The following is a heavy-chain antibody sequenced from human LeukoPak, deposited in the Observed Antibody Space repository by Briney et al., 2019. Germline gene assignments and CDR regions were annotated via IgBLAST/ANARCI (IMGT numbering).Heavy chain of an antibody. CDR1: GGSFSGYY. CDR3: ARTTTVTTSAFDI. J-gene: IGHJ3*02. D-gene: IGHD4-17*01. V-gene: IGHV4-34*01. CDR2: INHSGST. Sequence: SETLSLTCAAYGGSFSGYYWSWIRQPPGKGLEWIGEINHSGSTNYNPSLKSRVTISVDTSKNQFSLKLSSVTAADTAVYYCARTTTVTTSAFDIWGQGTMVTVSS.